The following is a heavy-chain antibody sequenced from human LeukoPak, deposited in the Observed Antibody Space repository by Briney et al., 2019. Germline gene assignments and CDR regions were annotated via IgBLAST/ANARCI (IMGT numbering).Heavy chain of an antibody. J-gene: IGHJ6*02. D-gene: IGHD3-3*01. CDR3: ARHFGVISKGVYYYYYGLDV. CDR2: VFSGGST. Sequence: PGGSLRLSCAASGFTVSTIYMSWVRQAPGKGLERVSVVFSGGSTYYADSVKGRFTISRDNSKNTLYLQMSSLRAEDTAVYYCARHFGVISKGVYYYYYGLDVWGQGTTVTVSS. CDR1: GFTVSTIY. V-gene: IGHV3-66*04.